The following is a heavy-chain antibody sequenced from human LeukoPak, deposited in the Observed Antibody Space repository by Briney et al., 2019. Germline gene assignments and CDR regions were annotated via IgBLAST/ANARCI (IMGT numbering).Heavy chain of an antibody. J-gene: IGHJ5*02. CDR2: IKQDGSEK. V-gene: IGHV3-7*01. CDR3: AKDPVVWFGELYSFWFDP. CDR1: GFTFSSYW. D-gene: IGHD3-10*01. Sequence: GGSLRLSCAASGFTFSSYWMSWVRQAPGKGLEWVANIKQDGSEKYYVDSVKGRFTISRDNSKNTLYLQMNSLRAEDTAVYYCAKDPVVWFGELYSFWFDPWGQGTLVTVSS.